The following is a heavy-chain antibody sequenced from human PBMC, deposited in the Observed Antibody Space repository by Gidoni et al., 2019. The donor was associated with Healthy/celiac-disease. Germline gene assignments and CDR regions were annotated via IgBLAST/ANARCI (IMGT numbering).Heavy chain of an antibody. CDR1: GFTFSSYA. Sequence: QVQLVESGGGVVQPGRSLRLSCAASGFTFSSYAMHWVRQAPGKGLEWVAVISYDGSNKYYADSVKGRFTISRDKSKNTLYLQMNSLRAEDTAVYYCARELPFIAAAGTGPNPSYYYYYGMDVWGQGTTVTVSS. V-gene: IGHV3-30-3*01. J-gene: IGHJ6*02. CDR2: ISYDGSNK. CDR3: ARELPFIAAAGTGPNPSYYYYYGMDV. D-gene: IGHD6-13*01.